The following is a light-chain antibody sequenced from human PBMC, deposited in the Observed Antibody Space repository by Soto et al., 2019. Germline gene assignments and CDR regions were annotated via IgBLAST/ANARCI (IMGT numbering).Light chain of an antibody. CDR3: QQYRRFSLT. CDR1: QSIDTW. J-gene: IGKJ4*01. CDR2: KAS. Sequence: DIQVTQSPSTLSASVGDRVTITCRASQSIDTWLAWYQQKLGTAPKLLIYKASSLQSGDPSRFSGSGSGTEFTLPISSLQPDDFASYYCQQYRRFSLTFGGGTKGEIK. V-gene: IGKV1-5*03.